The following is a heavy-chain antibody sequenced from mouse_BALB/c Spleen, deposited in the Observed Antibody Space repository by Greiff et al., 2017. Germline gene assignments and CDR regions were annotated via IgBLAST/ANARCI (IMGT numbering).Heavy chain of an antibody. Sequence: VQLQQSGPELVKPGASVKMSCKASGYTFTSYVMHWVKQKPGQGLEWIGYINPYNDGTKYNEKFKGKATLTSDKSSSTAYMELSSLTSEDSAVYYCARHSYYGSSYYYAMDYWGQGTSVTVSS. CDR3: ARHSYYGSSYYYAMDY. D-gene: IGHD1-1*01. CDR1: GYTFTSYV. V-gene: IGHV1-14*01. CDR2: INPYNDGT. J-gene: IGHJ4*01.